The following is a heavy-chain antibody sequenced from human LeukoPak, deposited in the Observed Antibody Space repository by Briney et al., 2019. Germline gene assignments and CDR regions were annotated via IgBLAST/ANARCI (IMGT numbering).Heavy chain of an antibody. Sequence: PSETLSLTCTVSGGSISSSTYYWGWIRRPPGKGLEWIGSIYYSGSTYYNPSLKSRVTISVDTSKKQFSLKLSSVTAADTAVYYCARLRNYYHYMDVWGKGTTVTVSS. CDR1: GGSISSSTYY. J-gene: IGHJ6*03. V-gene: IGHV4-39*01. CDR2: IYYSGST. CDR3: ARLRNYYHYMDV.